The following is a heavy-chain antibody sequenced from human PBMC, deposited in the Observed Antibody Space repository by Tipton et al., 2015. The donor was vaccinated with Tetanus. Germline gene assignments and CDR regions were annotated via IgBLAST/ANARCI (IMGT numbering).Heavy chain of an antibody. Sequence: QLVQSGPEVKKPGASVKVSCKASGYTFTSYGISWVRQTPGQGLEWMGWISAYNGNTNYAQKLQGRVTMTTDTSTSTAYMELRSLRSDDTAVYYCARGSYSGYYYPSYYYYGMDVWGQGTTVTVSS. CDR1: GYTFTSYG. D-gene: IGHD3-22*01. V-gene: IGHV1-18*01. CDR3: ARGSYSGYYYPSYYYYGMDV. J-gene: IGHJ6*02. CDR2: ISAYNGNT.